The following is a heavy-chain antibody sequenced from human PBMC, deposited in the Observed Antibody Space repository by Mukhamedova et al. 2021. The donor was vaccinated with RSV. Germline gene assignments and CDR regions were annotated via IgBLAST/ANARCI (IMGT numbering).Heavy chain of an antibody. CDR3: ARTRQALGYYGMDV. Sequence: NPNSGNTGYAQKFQGRVTMTRNTSISTAYMELSSLRSEDTAVYYCARTRQALGYYGMDVWGQGTTVTVSS. V-gene: IGHV1-8*01. J-gene: IGHJ6*02. D-gene: IGHD2-2*01. CDR2: NPNSGNT.